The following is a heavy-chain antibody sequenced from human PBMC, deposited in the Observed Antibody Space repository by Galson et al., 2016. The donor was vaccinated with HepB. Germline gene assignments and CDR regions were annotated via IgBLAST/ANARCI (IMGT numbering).Heavy chain of an antibody. CDR2: ISAGGTK. D-gene: IGHD2-15*01. Sequence: SLRLSCAASGFTFNFYSFNWVRQAPGKGLEWISYISAGGTKYYADSVKGRFTISRDNAKNSLYLQMNSLRDDDTAVYYCARDRGGSFIDYWGQGTLVTVSS. V-gene: IGHV3-48*02. CDR1: GFTFNFYS. J-gene: IGHJ4*02. CDR3: ARDRGGSFIDY.